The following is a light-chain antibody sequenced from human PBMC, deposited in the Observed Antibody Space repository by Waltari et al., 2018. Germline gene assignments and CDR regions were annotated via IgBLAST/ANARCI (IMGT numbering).Light chain of an antibody. CDR3: HSFDSSLSRSV. J-gene: IGLJ2*01. V-gene: IGLV1-40*01. CDR2: GTT. CDR1: SPNIPAAYD. Sequence: QSVLTQPPSLSGAPGQRVTISCTGSSPNIPAAYDVHWYQHFPGTAPKPPIYGTTSRPSGVPDRFSGSKSGTSASLTIIGLQADDEADYFCHSFDSSLSRSVFGGGTRLSVL.